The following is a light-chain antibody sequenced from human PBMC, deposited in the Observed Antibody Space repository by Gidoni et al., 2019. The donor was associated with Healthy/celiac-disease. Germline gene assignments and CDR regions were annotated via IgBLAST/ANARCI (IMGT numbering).Light chain of an antibody. V-gene: IGKV1-5*03. CDR3: QQYNSYSPWT. CDR2: KAS. J-gene: IGKJ1*01. CDR1: QSISSW. Sequence: DNQMTQSPSTLSACVRDRVTITCRARQSISSWLAWYQQKPGKAPKLLIYKASSLESGVPSRFSGSGSGTEFTLTISSLQPDDFATYYCQQYNSYSPWTFGQGTKVEIK.